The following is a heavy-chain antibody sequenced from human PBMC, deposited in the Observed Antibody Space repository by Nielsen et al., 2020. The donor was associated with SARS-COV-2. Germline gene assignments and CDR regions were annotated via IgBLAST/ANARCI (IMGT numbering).Heavy chain of an antibody. CDR3: AKDESYSYSSSWIDY. Sequence: GGSLRLSCATSGFTFSNYGMHWVRQAPGKGLEWVAAIWFDGSKTEYADSVKGRFTISRDNSKNTLYLQMNSLRAEDTAVYYCAKDESYSYSSSWIDYWGQGTLVTVSS. CDR2: IWFDGSKT. V-gene: IGHV3-30*02. CDR1: GFTFSNYG. D-gene: IGHD6-13*01. J-gene: IGHJ4*02.